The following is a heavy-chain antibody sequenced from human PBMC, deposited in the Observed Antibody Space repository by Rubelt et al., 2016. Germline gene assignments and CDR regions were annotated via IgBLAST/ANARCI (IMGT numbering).Heavy chain of an antibody. J-gene: IGHJ4*02. D-gene: IGHD2-2*01. Sequence: QLQLQESGPGLVKPSETLSLTCAVYGGSFSGYYWSWIRQPPGKGLEWIGYIYYSGRTHYKPSLQSRVTISIDTSKNQFYLKLRSVTAADTAVYYCARVTAVPAAIPDHWGQGTLVNVSS. CDR2: IYYSGRT. V-gene: IGHV4-59*01. CDR1: GGSFSGYY. CDR3: ARVTAVPAAIPDH.